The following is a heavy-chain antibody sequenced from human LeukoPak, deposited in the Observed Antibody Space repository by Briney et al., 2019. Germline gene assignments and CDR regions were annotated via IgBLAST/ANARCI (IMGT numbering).Heavy chain of an antibody. J-gene: IGHJ4*02. CDR1: GFTFSSYA. V-gene: IGHV3-23*01. CDR2: ISGSGGST. CDR3: VRITMVRGAFDY. D-gene: IGHD3-10*01. Sequence: RGSLRLSCAASGFTFSSYAMSWVRQAPGKGLEWVSAISGSGGSTYYADSVKGRFTISRDNSKNTLYLQMNSLRAEDTAVYYCVRITMVRGAFDYWGQGTLVTVSS.